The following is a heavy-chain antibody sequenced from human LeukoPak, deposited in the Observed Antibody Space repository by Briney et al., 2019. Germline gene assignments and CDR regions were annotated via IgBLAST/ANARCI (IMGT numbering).Heavy chain of an antibody. J-gene: IGHJ6*03. V-gene: IGHV4-4*07. CDR2: IYTSGST. D-gene: IGHD6-19*01. Sequence: SETLSLTCTVSGGSISSYYWSWIRQPAGKGLEWIGRIYTSGSTNYNPSLKSRVTISVDKSKNQFSLKLSSVTAADTAVYYCARGGQGAVASYYYYHYMDVWGKGTTVTVSS. CDR3: ARGGQGAVASYYYYHYMDV. CDR1: GGSISSYY.